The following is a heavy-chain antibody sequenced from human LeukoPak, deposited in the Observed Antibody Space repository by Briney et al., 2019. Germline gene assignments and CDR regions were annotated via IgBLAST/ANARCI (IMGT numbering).Heavy chain of an antibody. CDR3: ARAGYTSTWTFDY. Sequence: SETLSLTCSVSGGSIRSYFWSWIRQSAGRGLEHIGRIYSTGSTNYSPSLKSRVSMSVDTSKNQFSLTLRSVTAADTAIHYCARAGYTSTWTFDYWGQGILVTVSS. CDR1: GGSIRSYF. V-gene: IGHV4-4*07. CDR2: IYSTGST. J-gene: IGHJ4*02. D-gene: IGHD6-13*01.